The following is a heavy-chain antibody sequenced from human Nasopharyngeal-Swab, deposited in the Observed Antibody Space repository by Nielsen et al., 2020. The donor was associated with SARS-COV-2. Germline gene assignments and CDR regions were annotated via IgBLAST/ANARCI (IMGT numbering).Heavy chain of an antibody. CDR1: GYTFTGYY. J-gene: IGHJ4*02. CDR3: ARNDEVVRFGVDY. CDR2: INPNSGGT. V-gene: IGHV1-2*06. Sequence: ASAKLSCKASGYTFTGYYMHWVRQAHGQGLEWMGRINPNSGGTNYAQKFQGRVTMTRDTSITTAYMELSRLRSDDTAVYYCARNDEVVRFGVDYWGQGTLVTVSS. D-gene: IGHD3-16*01.